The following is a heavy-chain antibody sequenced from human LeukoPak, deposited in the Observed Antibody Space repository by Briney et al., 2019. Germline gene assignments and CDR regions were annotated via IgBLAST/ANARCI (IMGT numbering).Heavy chain of an antibody. J-gene: IGHJ4*02. Sequence: ASVKVSCTVSGSSLSELSLYWVRQAPGKGLEWMGGFDVIDSETFYAQKFQGRVTMTEDSSTDTAYMELRSLTSDDTALYYCAAGRPYSLLNYWGQGTLVTVSS. CDR2: FDVIDSET. CDR1: GSSLSELS. CDR3: AAGRPYSLLNY. D-gene: IGHD5-18*01. V-gene: IGHV1-24*01.